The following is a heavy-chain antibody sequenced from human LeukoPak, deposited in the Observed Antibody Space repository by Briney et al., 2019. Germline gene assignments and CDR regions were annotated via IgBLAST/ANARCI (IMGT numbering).Heavy chain of an antibody. CDR1: GYTFTSYG. V-gene: IGHV1-3*01. CDR3: ARDRDLTYGSGSYYYFDY. Sequence: ASVKVSCKASGYTFTSYGISWVRQAPGQRLEWMGWINAGNGNTKYSQKFQGRVTITRDTSASTAYMELSSLRSEDTAVYYCARDRDLTYGSGSYYYFDYWGQGTLVTVSS. J-gene: IGHJ4*02. D-gene: IGHD3-10*01. CDR2: INAGNGNT.